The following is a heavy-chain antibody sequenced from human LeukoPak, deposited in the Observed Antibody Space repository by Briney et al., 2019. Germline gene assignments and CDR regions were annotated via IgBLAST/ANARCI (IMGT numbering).Heavy chain of an antibody. CDR1: GGSISSYY. CDR2: IYYSGST. D-gene: IGHD2-15*01. V-gene: IGHV4-59*01. CDR3: AREGLAATGWGYYYYGMDV. Sequence: SETLSLTCTVSGGSISSYYWSWIRQPPGKGLEWIGYIYYSGSTNYNPSLKSRVTISVDTSKNQFSLKLSSVTAADTAVYYCAREGLAATGWGYYYYGMDVWGQGTTVTVSS. J-gene: IGHJ6*02.